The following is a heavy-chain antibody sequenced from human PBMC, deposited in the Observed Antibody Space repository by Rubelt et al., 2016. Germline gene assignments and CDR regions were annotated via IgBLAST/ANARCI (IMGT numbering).Heavy chain of an antibody. CDR1: GFTFSSCH. Sequence: GFTFSSCHMHWVRQAPGKGLEWVALISYDGRNKHYADSVMGRFTISRDNSKNTLDLQMNSLTSEDTAVYYCAREAAGQDFDYWGQGTLVTVSS. CDR3: AREAAGQDFDY. V-gene: IGHV3-30*03. J-gene: IGHJ4*02. CDR2: ISYDGRNK. D-gene: IGHD6-13*01.